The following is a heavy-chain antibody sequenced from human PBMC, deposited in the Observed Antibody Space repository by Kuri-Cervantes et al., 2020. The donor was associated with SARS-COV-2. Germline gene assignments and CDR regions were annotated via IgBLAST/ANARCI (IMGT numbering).Heavy chain of an antibody. V-gene: IGHV3-7*01. CDR3: ARGHDFWSTGDDY. CDR1: GFTFSSYW. D-gene: IGHD3-3*01. J-gene: IGHJ4*02. Sequence: GGSMRPSCAASGFTFSSYWMSWVRQAPGKGLEWVANIKQDGSEKYYVDSVKGRFTISRDNAKNSLYLQMNSLRAEDTAVYYCARGHDFWSTGDDYWGQGTLVTVSS. CDR2: IKQDGSEK.